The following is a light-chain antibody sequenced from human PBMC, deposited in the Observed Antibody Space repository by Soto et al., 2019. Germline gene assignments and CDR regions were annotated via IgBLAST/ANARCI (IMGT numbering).Light chain of an antibody. CDR3: QQSYNGPPLT. Sequence: DIQMTQSPFSMSASVGDRVTITCRAGQSIFSSLNWYQHKPGKAPKLLIYAASTLQSGVRSRFRCSCYETDYALTISSLTPEDFATYSCQQSYNGPPLTLGHGTLL. CDR1: QSIFSS. CDR2: AAS. V-gene: IGKV1-39*01. J-gene: IGKJ5*01.